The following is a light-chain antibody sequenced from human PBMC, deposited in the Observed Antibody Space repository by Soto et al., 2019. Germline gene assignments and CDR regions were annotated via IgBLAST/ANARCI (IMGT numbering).Light chain of an antibody. CDR3: AAWDDRLNGWV. CDR1: SSNIGSNY. Sequence: QSVLTQPPSASGTPGQRVTISCSGSSSNIGSNYVYWYQQLPGTAPKLLIYRNNQRPSGVPDRFSGSKSGTSASLAISGLRSEDEADYYCAAWDDRLNGWVFGGGTKLTVL. J-gene: IGLJ3*02. V-gene: IGLV1-47*01. CDR2: RNN.